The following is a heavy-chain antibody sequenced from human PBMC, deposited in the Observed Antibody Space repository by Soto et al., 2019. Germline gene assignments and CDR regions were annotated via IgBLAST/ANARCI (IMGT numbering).Heavy chain of an antibody. CDR1: GFTFSSYA. J-gene: IGHJ4*02. V-gene: IGHV3-23*01. CDR3: AKDLFDYDSSGYSDY. D-gene: IGHD3-22*01. CDR2: ISGSGGST. Sequence: LRLSCAASGFTFSSYAMSWVRQAPGKGLEWVSAISGSGGSTYYADSVKGRFTISRDNSKNTLYLQMNSLRAEDTAVYYCAKDLFDYDSSGYSDYWGQGTLVTVSS.